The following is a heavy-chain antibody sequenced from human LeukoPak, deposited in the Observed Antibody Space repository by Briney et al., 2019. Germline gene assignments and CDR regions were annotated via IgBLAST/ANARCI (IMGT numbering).Heavy chain of an antibody. J-gene: IGHJ4*02. CDR1: GFTFSSYA. CDR2: ISGSGGST. V-gene: IGHV3-23*01. CDR3: AFTPGRYCSSTSCYSDY. Sequence: GGSLRLSCAASGFTFSSYAMSWVRQAPGKGLEWVSAISGSGGSTYYADSVKGRFTISRDNSKNTLYLQMNSLRAEDTAVYYCAFTPGRYCSSTSCYSDYWGQGTLVTVSS. D-gene: IGHD2-2*01.